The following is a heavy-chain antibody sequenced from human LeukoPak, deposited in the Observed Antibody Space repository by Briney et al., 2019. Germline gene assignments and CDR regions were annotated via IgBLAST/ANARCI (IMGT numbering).Heavy chain of an antibody. V-gene: IGHV3-21*01. CDR1: GFTFSSYS. CDR3: ARDSVLNAFDI. J-gene: IGHJ3*02. CDR2: ISSSSYI. Sequence: MTGGSLRLSCAASGFTFSSYSMNWVRQAPGKGLEWVSSISSSSYIYYADSVKGRFTISRDNAKNSLYLQMNSLRAEDTAVYYCARDSVLNAFDIWGQGTMVTVSS. D-gene: IGHD5/OR15-5a*01.